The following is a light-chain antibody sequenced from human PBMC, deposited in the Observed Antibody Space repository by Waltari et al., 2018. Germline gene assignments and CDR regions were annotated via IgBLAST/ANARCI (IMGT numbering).Light chain of an antibody. CDR2: AAS. J-gene: IGKJ5*01. V-gene: IGKV1-8*01. Sequence: AIRMTQSPSSLSASTGARVTITCRANQGISSYLAWYQQKPGKAPTLLIYAASTLQTGVPSRFSGSGSGTDFTLTISCLQSEDFATYYCQQYYTYPISFGQGTRLEIK. CDR1: QGISSY. CDR3: QQYYTYPIS.